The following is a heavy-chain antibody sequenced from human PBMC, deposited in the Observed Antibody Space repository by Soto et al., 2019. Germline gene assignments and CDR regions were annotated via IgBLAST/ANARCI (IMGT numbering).Heavy chain of an antibody. CDR3: ARPTIYCGGDCVGFDY. CDR1: GFTFSSYA. CDR2: IPYDGSNK. D-gene: IGHD2-21*02. V-gene: IGHV3-30-3*01. Sequence: QVQLVESGGGVVQPGRSLRLSCAASGFTFSSYAMHWVRQAPGKGLEWVAVIPYDGSNKYYADSVKGRFTISRDNSKNTLYLQMNSLRAEDTAVYYCARPTIYCGGDCVGFDYWGQGTLVTVSS. J-gene: IGHJ4*02.